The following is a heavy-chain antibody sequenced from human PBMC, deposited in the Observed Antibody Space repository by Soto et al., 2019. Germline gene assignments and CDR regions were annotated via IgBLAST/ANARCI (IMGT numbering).Heavy chain of an antibody. J-gene: IGHJ6*02. CDR2: INHSGST. D-gene: IGHD4-17*01. Sequence: SETLSLTCAVYGGSFSGYYWSWIRQPPGKGLEWIGEINHSGSTNYNPSLKSRVTISVDTSKNQFSLKLSSVTAADTAVYYCATSTTVTITDYYYYYGMDVWGQGTTVT. CDR1: GGSFSGYY. V-gene: IGHV4-34*01. CDR3: ATSTTVTITDYYYYYGMDV.